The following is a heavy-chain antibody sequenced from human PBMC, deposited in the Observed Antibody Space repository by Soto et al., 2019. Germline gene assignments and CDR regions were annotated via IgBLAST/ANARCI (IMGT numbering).Heavy chain of an antibody. D-gene: IGHD1-7*01. CDR1: GFTFSSYA. CDR2: ISYDGSNK. J-gene: IGHJ3*01. Sequence: GGSLRLSCAASGFTFSSYAMHWVRQAPGKGLEWVAVISYDGSNKYYADSVRGRFTISRDNSKNTVYLLLNSLRAEDTAIFYCANSYNWNLEAPFEFWGQGTMVTVSS. V-gene: IGHV3-30-3*01. CDR3: ANSYNWNLEAPFEF.